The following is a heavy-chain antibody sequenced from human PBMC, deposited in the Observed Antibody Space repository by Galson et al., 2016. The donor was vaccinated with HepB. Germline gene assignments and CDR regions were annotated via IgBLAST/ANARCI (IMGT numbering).Heavy chain of an antibody. CDR2: MSYDGTEK. Sequence: SLRLSCAVSGFIFSQFAVHWVRQAPGKGLEWVAVMSYDGTEKYYADSVTGRFTISRDNAKNTLYLQMNSLRAEDTALYYCARTDREWLRLGGAFWGYFDYWGQGTLVTASS. CDR1: GFIFSQFA. CDR3: ARTDREWLRLGGAFWGYFDY. J-gene: IGHJ4*02. D-gene: IGHD5-12*01. V-gene: IGHV3-30*04.